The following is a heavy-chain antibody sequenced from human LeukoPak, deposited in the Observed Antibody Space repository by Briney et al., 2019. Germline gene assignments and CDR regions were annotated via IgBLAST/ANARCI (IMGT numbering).Heavy chain of an antibody. CDR2: IIPILGIA. J-gene: IGHJ4*02. D-gene: IGHD1-1*01. CDR1: GGTFSSYA. CDR3: ARVTYPLGTLTNDY. V-gene: IGHV1-69*04. Sequence: SVKVSCKASGGTFSSYAISWVRQAPGQGLEWMGRIIPILGIANYAQKFQGRVTITADKSTSTAYMELSSLRSEDTAVYYCARVTYPLGTLTNDYWGQGTLVTLSS.